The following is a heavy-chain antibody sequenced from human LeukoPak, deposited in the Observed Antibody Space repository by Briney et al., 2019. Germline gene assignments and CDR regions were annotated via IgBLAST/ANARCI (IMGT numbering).Heavy chain of an antibody. Sequence: ASVKVSCKASGYTFTGYYMHWVRQAPGQGLEWMGWINPNSGGTNYAQKFQGRVTMTRNTSISTAYMELSSLRSEDTAVYYCARGSKIVWFGELLYERTGEYNWFDPWGQGTLVTVSS. CDR3: ARGSKIVWFGELLYERTGEYNWFDP. CDR1: GYTFTGYY. J-gene: IGHJ5*02. CDR2: INPNSGGT. D-gene: IGHD3-10*01. V-gene: IGHV1-2*02.